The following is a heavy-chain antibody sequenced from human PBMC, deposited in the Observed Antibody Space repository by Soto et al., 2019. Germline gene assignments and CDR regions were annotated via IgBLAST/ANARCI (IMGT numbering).Heavy chain of an antibody. D-gene: IGHD6-13*01. V-gene: IGHV3-23*01. CDR3: AKDPYSTAAAGYYFDY. CDR2: ISGSGGST. J-gene: IGHJ4*02. Sequence: EVQLLESGGGLVQPGGSLRLSCAASGFTFSSYAMSWVHQAPGKGLEWVSAISGSGGSTYYADSVKGRFTISRDNSKNTLYLQMNSLGAEDTAVYYCAKDPYSTAAAGYYFDYWGQGTLVTVSS. CDR1: GFTFSSYA.